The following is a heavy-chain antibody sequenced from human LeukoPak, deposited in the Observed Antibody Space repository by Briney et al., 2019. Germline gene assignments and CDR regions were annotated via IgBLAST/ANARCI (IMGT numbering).Heavy chain of an antibody. D-gene: IGHD1-1*01. V-gene: IGHV3-7*01. Sequence: PGGSLRLSCAASGFTFSKNSMNWVRQAPGKGLEWVANIKQDGSEKFYVDSVKGRFTISRDSAKNSLYLQMNSLRAEDTAVYYCARDRAGTTLIKRHDYYYMDVWGKGTTVTVSS. J-gene: IGHJ6*03. CDR1: GFTFSKNS. CDR2: IKQDGSEK. CDR3: ARDRAGTTLIKRHDYYYMDV.